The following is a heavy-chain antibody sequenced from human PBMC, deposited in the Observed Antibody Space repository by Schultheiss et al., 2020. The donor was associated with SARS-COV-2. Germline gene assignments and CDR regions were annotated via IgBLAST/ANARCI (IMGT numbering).Heavy chain of an antibody. J-gene: IGHJ4*02. Sequence: SGPTLVKPTETLTLTCTVSGFSLSNARMGVSWIRQPPGKALEWLAHIFSNDEKSYSTSLKSRLTISKDTSKSQVVLTMTNMDPVDTATYYCARIRRYYYGSGSSPITLSYFDYWGQGTLVTVSS. CDR3: ARIRRYYYGSGSSPITLSYFDY. CDR2: IFSNDEK. V-gene: IGHV2-26*01. CDR1: GFSLSNARMG. D-gene: IGHD3-10*01.